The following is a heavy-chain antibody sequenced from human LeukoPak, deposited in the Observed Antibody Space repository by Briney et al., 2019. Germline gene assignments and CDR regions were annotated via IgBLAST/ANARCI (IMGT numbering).Heavy chain of an antibody. Sequence: SQTLSLTCTVSGGSISSGSYYWSWIRQPAGKGLEWIGRIYTSGSTNYNPSLKSRVTISVDTSNNQFSLKLTSVTHADPAVYYCGSFLYSGSYYVDSWGRGPRSPSPQ. V-gene: IGHV4-61*02. CDR2: IYTSGST. D-gene: IGHD1-26*01. J-gene: IGHJ4*02. CDR1: GGSISSGSYY. CDR3: GSFLYSGSYYVDS.